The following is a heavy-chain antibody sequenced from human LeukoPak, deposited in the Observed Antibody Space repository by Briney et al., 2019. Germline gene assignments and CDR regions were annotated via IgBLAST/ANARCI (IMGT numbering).Heavy chain of an antibody. CDR3: AREWGSSGYYNWFDP. V-gene: IGHV1-69*06. Sequence: GASVKVSCKASGGTFSSYAISWVRQAPGQGLEWMGGIIPIFGTANYAQKFQGRVTITADKSTSTAYMELSSLRSEDTAVYYCAREWGSSGYYNWFDPWGQGTLVTVSS. J-gene: IGHJ5*02. CDR1: GGTFSSYA. CDR2: IIPIFGTA. D-gene: IGHD3-22*01.